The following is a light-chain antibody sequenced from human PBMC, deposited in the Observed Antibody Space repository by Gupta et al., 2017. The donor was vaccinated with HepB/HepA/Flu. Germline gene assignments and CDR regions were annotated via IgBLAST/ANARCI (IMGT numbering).Light chain of an antibody. V-gene: IGLV2-14*03. J-gene: IGLJ2*01. CDR3: RSWKDSTNLVV. CDR1: SNAFGDLND. Sequence: QSALPRPASVAAAPGLSITTSCTATSNAFGDLNDVSWYQQHPGTAPKLFIPDVNNRPSGVPNRFSGSKSGNTASLTINGLQAEDEGDYYCRSWKDSTNLVVFGGGTRLTVL. CDR2: DVN.